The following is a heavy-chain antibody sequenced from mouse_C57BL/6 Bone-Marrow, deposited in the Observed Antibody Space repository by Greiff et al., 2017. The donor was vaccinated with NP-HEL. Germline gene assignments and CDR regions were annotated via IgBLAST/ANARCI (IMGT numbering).Heavy chain of an antibody. CDR1: GYTFTSYT. V-gene: IGHV1-4*01. D-gene: IGHD1-1*01. J-gene: IGHJ4*01. CDR2: INPSSGYT. Sequence: VQLQQSGAELARPGASVKMSCKASGYTFTSYTMHWVKQRPGQGLEWIGYINPSSGYTKYNQKFKDKAPLTADKSSSTAYMQLSSLTSEDSAVYYCAGVVAYYYAMDDWGQGTSVTVSS. CDR3: AGVVAYYYAMDD.